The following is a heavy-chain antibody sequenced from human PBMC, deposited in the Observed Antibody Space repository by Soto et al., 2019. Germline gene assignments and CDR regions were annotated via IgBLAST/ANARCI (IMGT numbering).Heavy chain of an antibody. CDR2: IKQDGSKK. V-gene: IGHV3-7*01. D-gene: IGHD3-22*01. Sequence: GGSLRLSCAASGFTFSSYWMSWVRQAPGKGLEWVSNIKQDGSKKYYVDSVKGRFTISRDNAKNSLYLQMNSLRAEDTAIYYCARGRYGDYLLDYWAQGTLVTVSS. CDR3: ARGRYGDYLLDY. CDR1: GFTFSSYW. J-gene: IGHJ4*02.